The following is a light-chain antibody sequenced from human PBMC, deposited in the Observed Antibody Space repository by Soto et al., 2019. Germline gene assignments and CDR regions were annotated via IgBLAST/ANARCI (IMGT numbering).Light chain of an antibody. V-gene: IGKV3-11*01. CDR1: QSVSSF. Sequence: EIVLTQSPATLSLSPGERATLSCRASQSVSSFLAWYQQKPGQAPRLLIYDASNRATGIPARFSGSGSGTGFTLTISSLEPEDFALYYCQQRSSWPRTFGQGTKVDIK. CDR2: DAS. J-gene: IGKJ1*01. CDR3: QQRSSWPRT.